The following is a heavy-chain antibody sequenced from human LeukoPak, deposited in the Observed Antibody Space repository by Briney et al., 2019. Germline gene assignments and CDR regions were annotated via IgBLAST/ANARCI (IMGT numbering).Heavy chain of an antibody. CDR2: IRYDGSNK. J-gene: IGHJ4*02. CDR3: AKDAGGAVAGTFGDH. V-gene: IGHV3-30*02. Sequence: GGSLRLSCAASGFTFTNYAMTWVRQAPGKGLEWVAFIRYDGSNKYYADSVKGRFTISRDNSKNTLYLQMNSLRSEDTALYYCAKDAGGAVAGTFGDHWGQGTLVTVSS. CDR1: GFTFTNYA. D-gene: IGHD6-19*01.